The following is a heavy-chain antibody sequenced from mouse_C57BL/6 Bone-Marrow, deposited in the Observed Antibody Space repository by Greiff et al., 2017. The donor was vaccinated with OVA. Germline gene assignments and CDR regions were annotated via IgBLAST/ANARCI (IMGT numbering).Heavy chain of an antibody. D-gene: IGHD2-5*01. CDR3: AREGTYYSNYFAY. V-gene: IGHV1-55*01. J-gene: IGHJ3*01. CDR2: IYPGSGST. Sequence: QVQLQQPGAELVKPGASVKMSCKASGYTFTSYWITWVKQRPGQGLEWIGDIYPGSGSTNYNEKFKSKATLTVDTSSSTAYMQLSSLTSEDSAVYDCAREGTYYSNYFAYWGKGTLVTVSA. CDR1: GYTFTSYW.